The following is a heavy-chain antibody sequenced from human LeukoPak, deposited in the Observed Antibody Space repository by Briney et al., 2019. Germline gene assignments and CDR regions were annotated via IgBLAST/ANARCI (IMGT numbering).Heavy chain of an antibody. V-gene: IGHV3-21*01. CDR2: ISSSSSYT. J-gene: IGHJ4*02. CDR3: ARAVLGRGYDY. CDR1: GFTFSSYS. Sequence: GGSLRLSCAAFGFTFSSYSMNWVRQAPGKGLEWVSSISSSSSYTYYADSVKGRFTISGDNAKNSLYLQMNSLRAEDTAVYYCARAVLGRGYDYWGQGTLVTVSS. D-gene: IGHD1-26*01.